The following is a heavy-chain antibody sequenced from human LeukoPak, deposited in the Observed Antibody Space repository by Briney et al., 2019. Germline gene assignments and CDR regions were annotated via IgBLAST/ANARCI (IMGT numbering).Heavy chain of an antibody. D-gene: IGHD5-12*01. CDR2: INHSGST. V-gene: IGHV4-34*01. CDR1: GGSFSGYY. Sequence: SSETLSLTCAVYGGSFSGYYWSWIRQPPGMGLEWIGEINHSGSTNYNPSLKSRVTISVDTSKNQFSLKLSSVTAADTAVYYCARSYDYLLFDYWGQGTLVTVSS. CDR3: ARSYDYLLFDY. J-gene: IGHJ4*02.